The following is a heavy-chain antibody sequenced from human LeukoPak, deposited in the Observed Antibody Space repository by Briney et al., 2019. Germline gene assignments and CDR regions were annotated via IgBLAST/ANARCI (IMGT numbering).Heavy chain of an antibody. CDR1: GFTFSNYW. V-gene: IGHV4-4*09. D-gene: IGHD1-7*01. CDR3: AKTARTFPS. J-gene: IGHJ5*02. Sequence: GSLRLSCAASGFTFSNYWMGWVRQAPGKGLECIGFIYINGDTSYNPSLKGRATLSLDTSRNQFSLRLTSVTAADTAVYYCAKTARTFPSWGPGILVTVSS. CDR2: IYINGDT.